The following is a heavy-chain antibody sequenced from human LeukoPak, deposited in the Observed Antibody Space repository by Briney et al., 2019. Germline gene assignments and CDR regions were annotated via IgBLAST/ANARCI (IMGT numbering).Heavy chain of an antibody. J-gene: IGHJ6*02. Sequence: PSETLSLTCAVYGGSFSGYYWSWIRQPPGKGLEWIEEINHSGSTNYNPSLKSRVTISVDTSKNQFSLKLSSVTAADTAVYYCARPGPPTAEFMDVWGQGTTVTVSS. V-gene: IGHV4-34*01. CDR1: GGSFSGYY. CDR2: INHSGST. D-gene: IGHD2/OR15-2a*01. CDR3: ARPGPPTAEFMDV.